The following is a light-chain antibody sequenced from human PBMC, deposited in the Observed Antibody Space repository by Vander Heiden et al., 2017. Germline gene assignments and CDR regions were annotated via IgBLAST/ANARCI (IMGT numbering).Light chain of an antibody. V-gene: IGKV1-5*03. CDR3: QQYNSYST. CDR1: QSISSW. Sequence: DIQMTQSPSTLSASVGDRVTISCRASQSISSWLAWYQQKPGKAPKLLNYQASSLETGVPSRFSGSGSGTEFTLTISSLQPDDFATYYCQQYNSYSTFGQGTKVEIK. CDR2: QAS. J-gene: IGKJ1*01.